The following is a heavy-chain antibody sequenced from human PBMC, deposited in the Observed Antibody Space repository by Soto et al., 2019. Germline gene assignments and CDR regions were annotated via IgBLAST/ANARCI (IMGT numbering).Heavy chain of an antibody. D-gene: IGHD3-22*01. Sequence: QVQLVQSVAEFSKPRSSMKGSCNASGGPFSRHAIRWVRQAPRQGLEWMGGIIPIFGTSNHAQKFQGRVTIIADESTSTVYMEVSSLRSEDTAMYYCARGWGYDSNDYYYAYWGQGSLVIVSS. CDR2: IIPIFGTS. CDR3: ARGWGYDSNDYYYAY. J-gene: IGHJ4*02. V-gene: IGHV1-69*01. CDR1: GGPFSRHA.